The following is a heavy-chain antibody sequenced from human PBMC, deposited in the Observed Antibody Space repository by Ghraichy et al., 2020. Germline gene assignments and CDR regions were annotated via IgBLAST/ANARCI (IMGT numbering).Heavy chain of an antibody. J-gene: IGHJ2*01. V-gene: IGHV4-34*01. Sequence: SETLSLTCAVYGGSFSGYYWSWIRQPPGKGLEWIGEINHSGSTNYNPSLKSRVTISVDTSKNQFSLKLSSVTAADTAVYYCARVLGVAGTRRSYWYFDLWGRGTLVTVSS. CDR3: ARVLGVAGTRRSYWYFDL. D-gene: IGHD6-19*01. CDR1: GGSFSGYY. CDR2: INHSGST.